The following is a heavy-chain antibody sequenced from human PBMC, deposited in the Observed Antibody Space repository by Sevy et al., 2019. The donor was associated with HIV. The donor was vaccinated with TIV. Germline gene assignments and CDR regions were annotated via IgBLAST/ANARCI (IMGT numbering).Heavy chain of an antibody. J-gene: IGHJ5*02. CDR3: ARAPENYCSGGSCYHH. CDR2: ISSSSSYM. Sequence: GGSLRLSCAASGFTFSSYSMNWVRQAPGKGQEWVSSISSSSSYMSYADSVKGRFTISRDNAKNSLYLQMNSLRAEDTAVYYCARAPENYCSGGSCYHHWGPGTLVTVSS. CDR1: GFTFSSYS. V-gene: IGHV3-21*01. D-gene: IGHD2-15*01.